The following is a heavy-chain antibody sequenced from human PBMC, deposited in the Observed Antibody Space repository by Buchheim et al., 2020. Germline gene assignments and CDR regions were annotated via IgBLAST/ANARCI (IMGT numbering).Heavy chain of an antibody. J-gene: IGHJ5*02. Sequence: QVQLQESGPGLLKPSQTLSLTCAVSGGSISSGSYSWNWIRQPAGKGLEWIGRIFSSGITNYNPSLTSRLTISVDTSKDQFSLTRSSLTAADTAVYYCARGFWRDGFDPWGQGTL. CDR3: ARGFWRDGFDP. V-gene: IGHV4-61*02. CDR2: IFSSGIT. CDR1: GGSISSGSYS. D-gene: IGHD3-3*01.